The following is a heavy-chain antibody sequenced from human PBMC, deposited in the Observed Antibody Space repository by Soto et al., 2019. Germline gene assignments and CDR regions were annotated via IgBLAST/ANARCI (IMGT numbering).Heavy chain of an antibody. CDR1: GFTFSNSG. CDR2: IREDGNEK. Sequence: EAQLVESGGGLVQPGGSLRLSCVASGFTFSNSGMSWFRQAPGKGLEWVAYIREDGNEKYYVDSVKGRLTISRDNAKNSLYLQMNSLTAEDTAVYYSARGITKGDYWGQGTLVTVSS. D-gene: IGHD3-16*01. J-gene: IGHJ4*02. V-gene: IGHV3-7*01. CDR3: ARGITKGDY.